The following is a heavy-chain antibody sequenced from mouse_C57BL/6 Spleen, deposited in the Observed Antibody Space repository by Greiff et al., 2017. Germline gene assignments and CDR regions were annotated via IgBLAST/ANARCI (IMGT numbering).Heavy chain of an antibody. CDR2: IVPETGGT. J-gene: IGHJ2*01. CDR3: TGSREDYCGSSYDY. V-gene: IGHV1-15*01. Sequence: VKLVESGAELVRPGASVTLSCKASGYTFTDYEMHWVKQTPVHGLEWIGAIVPETGGTAYNQKFKGKAILTADKSSSTAYMEHRSLTSEDSAVYYCTGSREDYCGSSYDYWGQGTTLTVSS. D-gene: IGHD1-1*01. CDR1: GYTFTDYE.